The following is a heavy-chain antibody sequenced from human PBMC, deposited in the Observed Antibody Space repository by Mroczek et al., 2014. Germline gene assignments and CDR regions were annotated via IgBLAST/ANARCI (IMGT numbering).Heavy chain of an antibody. V-gene: IGHV4-31*03. CDR3: ARRATSRYNWFDP. CDR2: IYYSGNS. CDR1: GGSISNSDYY. D-gene: IGHD2-2*01. Sequence: QVQLQESGPGLVKPSQTLSLTCTVSGGSISNSDYYWSWIRQHPGQGLQWIGYIYYSGNSYYNPSLKSRVIVSVDTSKNQFSLKLNSVTAADTAVYYCARRATSRYNWFDPWAREPWSPSPQ. J-gene: IGHJ5*02.